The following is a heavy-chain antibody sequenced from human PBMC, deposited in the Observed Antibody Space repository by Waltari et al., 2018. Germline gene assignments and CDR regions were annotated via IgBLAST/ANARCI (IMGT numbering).Heavy chain of an antibody. CDR3: ARGGAGATIAN. D-gene: IGHD1-26*01. J-gene: IGHJ4*02. CDR1: GGSFSGHY. V-gene: IGHV4-34*01. CDR2: INHSGST. Sequence: QLQLQQWGAGLLKPSETLSLTCAVYGGSFSGHYWSWIRQPPGKGLEWIGEINHSGSTNYNPSLKSRVTLSLDTSKNQFSLEFNSVIAADTAVYYCARGGAGATIANWGQGTLVTVSS.